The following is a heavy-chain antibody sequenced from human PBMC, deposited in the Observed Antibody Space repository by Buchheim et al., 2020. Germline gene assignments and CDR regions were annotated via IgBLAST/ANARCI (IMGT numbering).Heavy chain of an antibody. V-gene: IGHV3-33*01. J-gene: IGHJ6*02. D-gene: IGHD3-16*02. CDR1: GFTFSSYG. CDR3: ARDRFGDSVWGSNRYMDV. Sequence: QVQLVESGGGVVQPGRSLRLSCAASGFTFSSYGMHWVRQAPGKGLEWVAVRWDDGSNKYYADSVKGRFTISRDNSKNTLYLQMNSLRAEDTAVYYCARDRFGDSVWGSNRYMDVWGQGT. CDR2: RWDDGSNK.